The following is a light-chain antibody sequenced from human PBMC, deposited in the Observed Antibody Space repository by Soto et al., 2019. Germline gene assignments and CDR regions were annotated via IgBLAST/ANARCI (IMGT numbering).Light chain of an antibody. CDR2: DVS. CDR1: SSDVGAYNY. J-gene: IGLJ2*01. V-gene: IGLV2-14*01. Sequence: QSALTQPASLSGSPGQSITISCTGASSDVGAYNYVSWYQQHPGKAPKLMIYDVSNRPSGVSNRFSGSKSGNTASLTISGLQAEDEADYSCSSYTSSSTVVFGGGTKLTVL. CDR3: SSYTSSSTVV.